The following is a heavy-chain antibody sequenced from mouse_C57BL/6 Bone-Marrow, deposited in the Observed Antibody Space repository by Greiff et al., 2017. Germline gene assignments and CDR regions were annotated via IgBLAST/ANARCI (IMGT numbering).Heavy chain of an antibody. CDR3: TKNGGGGGFAY. V-gene: IGHV2-5*01. CDR2: IWRGGST. CDR1: GFSLTSYG. D-gene: IGHD1-1*02. J-gene: IGHJ3*01. Sequence: QVQLQQSGPGLVQPSQSLSITCPVSGFSLTSYGVHWVRQSPGKGLEWLGVIWRGGSTDYNAAFMSKLSSTKDNSNSQVFFKMNSLQADDTAIYYCTKNGGGGGFAYWGQGTLVTVSA.